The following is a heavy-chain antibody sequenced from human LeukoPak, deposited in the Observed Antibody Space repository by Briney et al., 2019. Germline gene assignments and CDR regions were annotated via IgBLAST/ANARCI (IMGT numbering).Heavy chain of an antibody. Sequence: SETLSLTCAVYGGSFSGYYWSWIRQPPGKGLEWIGEINHSGSSNYNPSLKSRVTISVDTSKNQFSLKLSSVTAADTAVYYCARGRVAGIVVVITTFDYWGQGTLVTVSS. D-gene: IGHD3-22*01. J-gene: IGHJ4*02. CDR1: GGSFSGYY. CDR3: ARGRVAGIVVVITTFDY. V-gene: IGHV4-34*01. CDR2: INHSGSS.